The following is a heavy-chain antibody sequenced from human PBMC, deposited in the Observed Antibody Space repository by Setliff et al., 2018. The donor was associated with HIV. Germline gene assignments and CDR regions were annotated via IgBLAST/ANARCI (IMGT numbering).Heavy chain of an antibody. D-gene: IGHD2-8*01. J-gene: IGHJ4*02. CDR1: GDSINSGTYY. CDR2: LHLSGGT. Sequence: SETLSLTCTVSGDSINSGTYYWSWIRQPAGKGLEWIGRLHLSGGTDYNPSLKSRVTISEDTSKNQFSLKVNSVTAADTAMYFCARESPDGLDYWGQGTLVTVSS. CDR3: ARESPDGLDY. V-gene: IGHV4-61*02.